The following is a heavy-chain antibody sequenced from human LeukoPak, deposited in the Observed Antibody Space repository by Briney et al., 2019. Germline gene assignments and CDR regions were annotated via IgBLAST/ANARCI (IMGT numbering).Heavy chain of an antibody. CDR1: GYTFTSYG. J-gene: IGHJ4*02. Sequence: VASVKVSCKASGYTFTSYGISWVRQAPGQGLEWMGWISAYNGNTNYAQKLQGRVTMTTDTSTSTAYMELRSLRSDDTAVYYCARDKGAGDWGEDSSWYDYWGQGTLVTVSS. V-gene: IGHV1-18*01. D-gene: IGHD6-13*01. CDR2: ISAYNGNT. CDR3: ARDKGAGDWGEDSSWYDY.